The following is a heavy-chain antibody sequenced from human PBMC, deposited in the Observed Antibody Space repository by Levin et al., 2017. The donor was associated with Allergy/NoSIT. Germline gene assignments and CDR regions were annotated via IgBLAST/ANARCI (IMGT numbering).Heavy chain of an antibody. CDR2: TMSIVGTT. CDR3: STSTIGGYYGLDV. Sequence: RGESLKISCEASGGTFSSYTITWVRQAPGRGLEWMGGTMSIVGTTNYAQRFQDRVTITADESTSTAYMELSSLRSEDTALYYCSTSTIGGYYGLDVWGQGTTVTVSS. D-gene: IGHD1-26*01. V-gene: IGHV1-69*01. CDR1: GGTFSSYT. J-gene: IGHJ6*02.